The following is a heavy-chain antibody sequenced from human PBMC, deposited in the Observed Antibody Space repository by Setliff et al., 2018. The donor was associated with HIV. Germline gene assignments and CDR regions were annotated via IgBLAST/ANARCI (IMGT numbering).Heavy chain of an antibody. CDR2: ISYDGSNK. CDR3: ARESGSYPNWFDP. CDR1: GFTFSSYT. J-gene: IGHJ5*02. Sequence: LRLSCAASGFTFSSYTMHWVRQAPGKGLEWVAVISYDGSNKYYADSVKGRFTISRDNSKNTLYLQMNSLRAEDTAVYYCARESGSYPNWFDPWGQGTQVTVSS. V-gene: IGHV3-30-3*01. D-gene: IGHD1-26*01.